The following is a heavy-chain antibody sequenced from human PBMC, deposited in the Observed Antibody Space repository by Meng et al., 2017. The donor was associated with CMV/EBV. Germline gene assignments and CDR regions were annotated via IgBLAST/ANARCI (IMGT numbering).Heavy chain of an antibody. CDR3: ATCSSTSCYTDDAFDI. CDR1: GGTFSSYG. J-gene: IGHJ3*02. D-gene: IGHD2-2*02. CDR2: IIPIFGTA. V-gene: IGHV1-69*05. Sequence: SVKVSCRASGGTFSSYGISWVRQAPGQGLEWMGGIIPIFGTANYAQKFQGRVTITTDGSTSTDYMELSSLRSEDTAVYYCATCSSTSCYTDDAFDIWGQGTMVTVSS.